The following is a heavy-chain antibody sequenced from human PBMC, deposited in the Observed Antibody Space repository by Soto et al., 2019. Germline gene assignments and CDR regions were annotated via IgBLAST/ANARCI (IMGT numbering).Heavy chain of an antibody. Sequence: PGQGLEWMGWINPNSGGTNYAQKFQGRVTMTRDTSISTAYMELSRLRSDDTAVYYCARGRSGSGTWFDPWGHGTLVTVSS. CDR2: INPNSGGT. CDR3: ARGRSGSGTWFDP. D-gene: IGHD3-10*01. J-gene: IGHJ5*02. V-gene: IGHV1-2*02.